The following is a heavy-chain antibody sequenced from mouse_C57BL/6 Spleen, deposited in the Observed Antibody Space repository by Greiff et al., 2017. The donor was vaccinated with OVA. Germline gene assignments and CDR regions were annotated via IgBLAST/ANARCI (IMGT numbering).Heavy chain of an antibody. D-gene: IGHD1-1*01. CDR2: IWWDDDK. Sequence: QVTLKESGPGILQPSQTLSLTCSFSGFSLSTFGMGVGWIRQPSGKGLEWLAHIWWDDDKYYNPALKSRLTISKDTSKNQVFLKIANVDTADTATYYCARMRAYYYGSSDYYAMDYWGQGTSVTVSS. CDR3: ARMRAYYYGSSDYYAMDY. J-gene: IGHJ4*01. CDR1: GFSLSTFGMG. V-gene: IGHV8-8*01.